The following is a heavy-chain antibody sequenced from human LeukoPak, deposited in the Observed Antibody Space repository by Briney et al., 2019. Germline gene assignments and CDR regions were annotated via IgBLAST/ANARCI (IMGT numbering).Heavy chain of an antibody. CDR2: IIPIFGTA. CDR3: ATKEDIVVVPASRGPYYYYYGMDV. J-gene: IGHJ6*04. D-gene: IGHD2-2*01. V-gene: IGHV1-69*13. CDR1: GGTFSSYA. Sequence: ASVKDSCKASGGTFSSYAISWVRQAPGQGLEWMGGIIPIFGTANYAQKFQGRVTITADESTSTAYMELSSLRSEDTAVYYCATKEDIVVVPASRGPYYYYYGMDVWGKGTTVTVSS.